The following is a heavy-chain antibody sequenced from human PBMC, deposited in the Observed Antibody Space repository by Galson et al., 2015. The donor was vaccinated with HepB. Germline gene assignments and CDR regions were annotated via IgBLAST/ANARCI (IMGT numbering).Heavy chain of an antibody. V-gene: IGHV1-69*04. D-gene: IGHD3-9*01. CDR3: ANTYYDIYDP. CDR1: GGTFSSYA. CDR2: IIPIPNIA. J-gene: IGHJ5*02. Sequence: SVKVSCKASGGTFSSYAISWVRQAPGQGLEWMGRIIPIPNIANYAQKFQGRVTITADKSTSTAYMELGSLRSEDTAVYYCANTYYDIYDPWGQGTLVTVSS.